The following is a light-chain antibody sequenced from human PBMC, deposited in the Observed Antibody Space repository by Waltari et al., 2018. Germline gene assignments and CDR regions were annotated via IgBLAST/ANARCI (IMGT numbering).Light chain of an antibody. CDR1: SSNIGAGYD. V-gene: IGLV1-40*01. CDR2: ANT. Sequence: SAAPGQRVTISCTGSSSNIGAGYDVQWYQHLPGAAPELLIYANTNRPSGVPDRISASKSGTSASLAITGLQAADEAVYYCQSYDSSLSGVVFGGGTKLTV. J-gene: IGLJ2*01. CDR3: QSYDSSLSGVV.